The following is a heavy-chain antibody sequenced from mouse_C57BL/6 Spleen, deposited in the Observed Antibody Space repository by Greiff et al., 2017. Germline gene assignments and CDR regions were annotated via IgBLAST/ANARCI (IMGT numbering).Heavy chain of an antibody. J-gene: IGHJ2*01. CDR3: ARSGDGYYPDY. CDR1: GFTFTSYW. V-gene: IGHV1-7*01. D-gene: IGHD2-3*01. CDR2: INPSSGYT. Sequence: QVQLQQSGAELAKPGASVKLSCKASGFTFTSYWMHWVKQRPGQGLEWIGYINPSSGYTKYNQKFKDKATVTADKTSRTAYMQLSSLTYADSAVYYCARSGDGYYPDYWGQGTTLTVSS.